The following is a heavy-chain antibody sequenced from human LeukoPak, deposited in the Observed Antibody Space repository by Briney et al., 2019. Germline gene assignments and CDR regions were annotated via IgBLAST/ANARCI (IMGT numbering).Heavy chain of an antibody. CDR2: INHSGST. CDR1: RGSVTSYY. D-gene: IGHD4-17*01. J-gene: IGHJ4*02. Sequence: MSSETLSLTCTVSRGSVTSYYWSWIRQPPGKGLEWIGEINHSGSTNYNPSLKSRVTISVDTSKNQFSLKLSSVTAADTAVYYCARGGYGDLLPFDYWGQGTLVTVSS. CDR3: ARGGYGDLLPFDY. V-gene: IGHV4-34*01.